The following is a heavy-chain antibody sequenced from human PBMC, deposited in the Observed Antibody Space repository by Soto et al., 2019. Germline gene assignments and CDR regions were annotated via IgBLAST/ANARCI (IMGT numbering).Heavy chain of an antibody. V-gene: IGHV1-8*01. CDR2: TNPKSGYT. Sequence: QVQLVQSGAEVKKHGASVKVSCKTSGYTFTNYDINWVRQATGQGLEWMGWTNPKSGYTGSAQKFQGRVTMTRDPSTSPPYMELHSLTPEDTAVYFCARPAGDLASWGQGPLIPVSS. J-gene: IGHJ4*02. CDR1: GYTFTNYD. CDR3: ARPAGDLAS. D-gene: IGHD4-17*01.